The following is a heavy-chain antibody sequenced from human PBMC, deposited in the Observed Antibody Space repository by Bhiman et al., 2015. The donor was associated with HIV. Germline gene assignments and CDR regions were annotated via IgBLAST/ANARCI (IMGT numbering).Heavy chain of an antibody. CDR1: GFTFSNYW. D-gene: IGHD3-16*01. CDR2: IKQDGSEK. Sequence: EVQLVESGGGLVKPGGSLRLSCAASGFTFSNYWMSWVRQAPGKGLEWVANIKQDGSEKHYVDSVKGRFTISRDNAKNSLYLQMNSLRAEDTALYYCTLGGHWLSPFFDYWGQGTRVTVSS. J-gene: IGHJ4*02. V-gene: IGHV3-7*03. CDR3: TLGGHWLSPFFDY.